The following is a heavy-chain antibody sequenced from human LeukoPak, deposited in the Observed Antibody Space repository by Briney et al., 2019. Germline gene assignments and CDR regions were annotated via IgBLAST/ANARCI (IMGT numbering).Heavy chain of an antibody. D-gene: IGHD4-17*01. CDR1: GFTFSSYA. J-gene: IGHJ6*02. CDR2: ISYDGSNK. V-gene: IGHV3-30-3*01. CDR3: ASGGPTVTTARYYYGMDV. Sequence: PGGSLRLFCAASGFTFSSYAMHWVRQAPGKGLEWVAVISYDGSNKYYADSVKGRFTIPRDNSKNTLYLQMNSLRAEDTAVYYCASGGPTVTTARYYYGMDVWGQGTTVTVSS.